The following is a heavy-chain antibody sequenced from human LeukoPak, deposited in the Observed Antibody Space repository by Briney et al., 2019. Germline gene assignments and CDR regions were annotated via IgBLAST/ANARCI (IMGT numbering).Heavy chain of an antibody. CDR2: ISWNSGSI. D-gene: IGHD3-10*01. V-gene: IGHV3-9*01. CDR3: ASVLWFGGIFFDY. J-gene: IGHJ4*02. Sequence: GRSLRLSCAASGFTFDDYAMHWVRQAPGKGLEWVSGISWNSGSIGYADSVKGRFTISRDNAKNSLYLQMNSLRAEDTAVYYCASVLWFGGIFFDYWGQGTLVTVSS. CDR1: GFTFDDYA.